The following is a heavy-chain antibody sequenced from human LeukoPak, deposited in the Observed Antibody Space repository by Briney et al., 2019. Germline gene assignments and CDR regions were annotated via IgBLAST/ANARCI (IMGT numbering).Heavy chain of an antibody. D-gene: IGHD1-1*01. CDR1: GFTFGSYE. CDR2: ISSSGSTI. CDR3: AREPPATGLNDIDS. J-gene: IGHJ4*02. V-gene: IGHV3-48*03. Sequence: GGSLRLSCAASGFTFGSYEMIWVRQSPGKGLEWVSYISSSGSTIYYADSVKGRFTISRDNAKNSLYLQMNSLRAEDTAVYYCAREPPATGLNDIDSWGQGTLVTVSS.